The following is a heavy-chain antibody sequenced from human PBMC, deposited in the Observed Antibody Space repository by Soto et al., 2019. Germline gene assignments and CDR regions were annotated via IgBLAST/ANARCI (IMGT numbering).Heavy chain of an antibody. CDR1: GGSISRSSYY. CDR3: ATLWFGAADY. J-gene: IGHJ4*02. Sequence: QLQLQESGPGLVKPSETLSLTCTVYGGSISRSSYYWGWIRQPPGKGLEWIGSFYYSGSTHYNPSLKSWVTISVDTSKNQCSLKLSSVTAADTAVYYCATLWFGAADYWGQGTLVTVSS. CDR2: FYYSGST. V-gene: IGHV4-39*01. D-gene: IGHD3-10*01.